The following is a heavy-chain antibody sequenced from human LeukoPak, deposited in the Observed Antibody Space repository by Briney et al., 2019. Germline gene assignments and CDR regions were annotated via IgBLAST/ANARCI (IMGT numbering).Heavy chain of an antibody. CDR1: GFTFSSCA. CDR2: ISGSGATT. Sequence: GGSLRLSCAASGFTFSSCAMTWVRQAPGKGLEWVSSISGSGATTYYADSVKGRFTISRDNSNNTVYLQMNSLRAEDAAVYYCAKDQSRVGASDPFDYWGQGMQVGVSS. D-gene: IGHD1-26*01. V-gene: IGHV3-23*01. J-gene: IGHJ4*02. CDR3: AKDQSRVGASDPFDY.